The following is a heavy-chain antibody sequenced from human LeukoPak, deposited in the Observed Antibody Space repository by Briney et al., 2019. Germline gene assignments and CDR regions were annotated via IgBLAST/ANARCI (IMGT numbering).Heavy chain of an antibody. Sequence: SETLSLTCTVSGASVNSGNYYWTWIRQPAGKRLEWIGRIYTSGTTNYNPSLKSRVTISIDASKNQFSLRLSSVTAADTAVYYCTRGGELMNFWGQGTLVTVSS. CDR2: IYTSGTT. D-gene: IGHD1-26*01. CDR3: TRGGELMNF. CDR1: GASVNSGNYY. V-gene: IGHV4-61*02. J-gene: IGHJ4*02.